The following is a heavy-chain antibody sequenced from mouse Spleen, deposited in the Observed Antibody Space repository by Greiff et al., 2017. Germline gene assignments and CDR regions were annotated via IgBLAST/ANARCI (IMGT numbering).Heavy chain of an antibody. J-gene: IGHJ4*01. Sequence: EVQLQESGGGLVKPGGSLKLSCAASGFTFSDYGMHWVRQAPEKGLEWVAYISSGSSTIYYADTVKGRFTISRDNAKNTLFLQMTSLRSEDTAMYYCAKGHSKNYAMDYWGQGTSVTVSS. CDR3: AKGHSKNYAMDY. V-gene: IGHV5-17*01. D-gene: IGHD2-5*01. CDR1: GFTFSDYG. CDR2: ISSGSSTI.